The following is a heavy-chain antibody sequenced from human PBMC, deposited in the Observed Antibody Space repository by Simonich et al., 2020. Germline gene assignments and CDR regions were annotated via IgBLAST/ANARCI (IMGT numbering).Heavy chain of an antibody. CDR1: GFTFSSYA. CDR2: ISYDGSNK. V-gene: IGHV3-30*07. CDR3: ARDLGSSYYFDY. J-gene: IGHJ4*02. Sequence: GGGVVQPGRALRLSCAASGFTFSSYAMHWVHQAPGKGLERVAVISYDGSNKYYADSGKGRLTISRDNSKNTLYLQMNSLRAEDTAVYYCARDLGSSYYFDYWGQGTLVTVSS. D-gene: IGHD6-6*01.